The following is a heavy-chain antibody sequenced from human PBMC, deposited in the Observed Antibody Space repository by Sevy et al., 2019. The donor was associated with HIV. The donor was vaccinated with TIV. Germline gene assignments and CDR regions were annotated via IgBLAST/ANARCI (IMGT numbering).Heavy chain of an antibody. CDR3: AKDFHDYGDFYFDY. CDR1: GFSFSSYA. Sequence: GGSLILSCTASGFSFSSYAMSWVRQAPGKGLEWVSTIIGSGVRTYSADSVKGRFTISRDNSKNTLYLQMTSLRAEDTAVYYCAKDFHDYGDFYFDYWGRGTLVTVSS. D-gene: IGHD4-17*01. CDR2: IIGSGVRT. V-gene: IGHV3-23*01. J-gene: IGHJ4*02.